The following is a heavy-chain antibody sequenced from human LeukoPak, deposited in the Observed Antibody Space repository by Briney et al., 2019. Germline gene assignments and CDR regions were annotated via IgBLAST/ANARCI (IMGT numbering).Heavy chain of an antibody. J-gene: IGHJ4*02. CDR3: TRDIGGRSAY. D-gene: IGHD3-16*01. CDR2: LNEDGGII. Sequence: AGGSLRLSCAASGFTFSSYAMSWVRQAPGEGLVWVSRLNEDGGIINYADFAKGRFTIYRDNARNTLYLQMSSLSADDTAIYYCTRDIGGRSAYWGQGTQVTVSS. CDR1: GFTFSSYA. V-gene: IGHV3-74*01.